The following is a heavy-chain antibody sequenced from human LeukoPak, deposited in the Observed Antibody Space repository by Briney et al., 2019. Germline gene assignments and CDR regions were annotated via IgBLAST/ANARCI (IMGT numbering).Heavy chain of an antibody. D-gene: IGHD3-10*01. CDR3: AKDHYYGSGSPRLDY. V-gene: IGHV3-23*01. CDR1: GFTFSSYA. CDR2: ISGSGGST. J-gene: IGHJ4*02. Sequence: GGSLRLSCAASGFTFSSYAMSWVRQAPGKGLEWVSAISGSGGSTYYADSVKGRFTISRDNSKNTLYLQMNSLRAEDTAVYYCAKDHYYGSGSPRLDYWGQGTLVTVSS.